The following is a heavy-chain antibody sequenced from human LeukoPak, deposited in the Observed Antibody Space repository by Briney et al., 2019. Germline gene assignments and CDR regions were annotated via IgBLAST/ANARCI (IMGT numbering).Heavy chain of an antibody. D-gene: IGHD4-23*01. Sequence: ASVKVSCKASGYTFTNYGISWVRQAPGQGLEWMGWISANNGNTYYVQKFQGRVTMTTDTSTSTAYMELRSLTSDDTAVYYCARGGVTSVVDVWGKGTTVTISS. CDR2: ISANNGNT. CDR3: ARGGVTSVVDV. CDR1: GYTFTNYG. J-gene: IGHJ6*04. V-gene: IGHV1-18*01.